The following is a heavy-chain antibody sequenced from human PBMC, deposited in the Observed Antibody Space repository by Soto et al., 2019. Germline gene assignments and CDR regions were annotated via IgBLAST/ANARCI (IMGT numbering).Heavy chain of an antibody. J-gene: IGHJ4*02. V-gene: IGHV3-74*01. CDR1: GFTFSSYW. CDR2: INSDGSST. Sequence: QPGGSLRLSCAASGFTFSSYWMHWVRQAPGKGLVWVSRINSDGSSTSYADSVKGRFTISRDNAKNTLYLQMNSLRAEDTAVYYCARVQVQLWYYYDSSGYTDYWGQGTLVTVSS. D-gene: IGHD3-22*01. CDR3: ARVQVQLWYYYDSSGYTDY.